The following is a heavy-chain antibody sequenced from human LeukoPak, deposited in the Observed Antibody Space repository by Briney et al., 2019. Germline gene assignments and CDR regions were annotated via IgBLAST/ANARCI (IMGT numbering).Heavy chain of an antibody. J-gene: IGHJ4*02. CDR3: ARRGYSGSYVDY. V-gene: IGHV4-39*01. CDR2: IYYSGST. Sequence: SKTLSLTCTVSGGSISSSSYYWGWIRQPPGKGLEWIGSIYYSGSTYYNTSLKSRVTISVDTSKNQFSLKLSSVTAADTAVYYCARRGYSGSYVDYWGQGTLVTVSS. D-gene: IGHD1-26*01. CDR1: GGSISSSSYY.